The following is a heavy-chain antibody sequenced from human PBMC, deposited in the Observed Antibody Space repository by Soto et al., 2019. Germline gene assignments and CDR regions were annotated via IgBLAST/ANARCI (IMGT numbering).Heavy chain of an antibody. J-gene: IGHJ3*02. D-gene: IGHD3-10*01. CDR2: VSDNENSK. CDR1: GFAFSRSA. V-gene: IGHV3-33*01. Sequence: QVQLVESGGGVVQPGRSLRLSCAASGFAFSRSAMHWLRQTPGKGLEWVAVVSDNENSKVYADSVRGRFTISRDNSKNTLFLQMNNLRDVDTAIYYCARGLDKVAGGAFDIWGQGTVGTVSS. CDR3: ARGLDKVAGGAFDI.